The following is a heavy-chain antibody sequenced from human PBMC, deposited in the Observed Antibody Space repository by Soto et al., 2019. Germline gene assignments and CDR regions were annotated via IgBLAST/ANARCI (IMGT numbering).Heavy chain of an antibody. CDR2: ISYDGSNK. Sequence: GGSLRLSCAASGFTFSSYGMHWVRQAPGKGLEWVAVISYDGSNKYYADSVKGRFTISRDNSKNTLYLQMNSLRAEDTAVYYFAKDHPTVSFDYYYYGMDVWGQGTTVTVSS. CDR1: GFTFSSYG. V-gene: IGHV3-30*18. D-gene: IGHD4-17*01. J-gene: IGHJ6*02. CDR3: AKDHPTVSFDYYYYGMDV.